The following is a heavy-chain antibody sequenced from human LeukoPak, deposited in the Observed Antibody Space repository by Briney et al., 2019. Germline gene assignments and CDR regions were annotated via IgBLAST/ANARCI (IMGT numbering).Heavy chain of an antibody. J-gene: IGHJ4*02. D-gene: IGHD3-22*01. V-gene: IGHV1-69*05. Sequence: SVKVSCKASGGTFSSYAISWVRQAPGQGLEWMGRIIPIFGTANYAQKFQGRVTITTDESTSTAYMGLSSLRSEDTAVYYCARGHYYDSSGYPRDWGQGTLVTVSS. CDR1: GGTFSSYA. CDR3: ARGHYYDSSGYPRD. CDR2: IIPIFGTA.